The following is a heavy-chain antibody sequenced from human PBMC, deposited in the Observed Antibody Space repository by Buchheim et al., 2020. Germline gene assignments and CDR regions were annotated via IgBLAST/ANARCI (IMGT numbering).Heavy chain of an antibody. Sequence: VQLVESGGGLVQPGGSLRLSCAASGFTFSSYDMSWVRQAPGKGLEWVAVIWYDGSNKYYADSVKGRFTISRDNSKNTLYLQMNSLRAEDTAVYYCARGRNCSSTSCYFSDYYYYYMDVWGKGTT. CDR3: ARGRNCSSTSCYFSDYYYYYMDV. V-gene: IGHV3-33*08. D-gene: IGHD2-2*01. CDR2: IWYDGSNK. J-gene: IGHJ6*03. CDR1: GFTFSSYD.